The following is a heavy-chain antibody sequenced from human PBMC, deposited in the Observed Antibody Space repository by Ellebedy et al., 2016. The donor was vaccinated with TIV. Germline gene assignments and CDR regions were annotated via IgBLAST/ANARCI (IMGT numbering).Heavy chain of an antibody. J-gene: IGHJ6*02. CDR2: ISYDGSNK. CDR3: ARDYDFWSGTLIRRNYYYGMDV. Sequence: GESLKISXAASGFTFSSYAMHWVRQAPGKGLEWVAVISYDGSNKYYADSVKGRFTISRDNSKNTLYLQMNSLRAEDTAVYYCARDYDFWSGTLIRRNYYYGMDVWGQGTTVTVSS. V-gene: IGHV3-30-3*01. CDR1: GFTFSSYA. D-gene: IGHD3-3*01.